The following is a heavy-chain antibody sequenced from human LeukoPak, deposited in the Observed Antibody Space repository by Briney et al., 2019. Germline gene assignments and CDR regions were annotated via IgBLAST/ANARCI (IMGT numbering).Heavy chain of an antibody. CDR1: GGSISSSSYY. CDR2: IYYSGST. J-gene: IGHJ5*02. Sequence: SETLSLTCTVSGGSISSSSYYWGWIRQPPGKGLEWIGSIYYSGSTYYNPSLKSRVTISVDTSKNQFSLKLSSVTAADTAVYYCARESHNYDFWSGCYPNWFDPWGQGTLVTVSS. CDR3: ARESHNYDFWSGCYPNWFDP. D-gene: IGHD3-3*01. V-gene: IGHV4-39*07.